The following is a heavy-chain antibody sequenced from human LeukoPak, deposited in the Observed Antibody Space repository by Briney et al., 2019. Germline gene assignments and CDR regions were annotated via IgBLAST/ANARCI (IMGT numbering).Heavy chain of an antibody. V-gene: IGHV4-38-2*02. CDR3: ARGSQIVVVPDY. CDR1: GYSISSGYY. CDR2: IYHSGST. D-gene: IGHD3-22*01. J-gene: IGHJ4*02. Sequence: SETLSLTCTVSGYSISSGYYWGWIRQPPGKGLEWIGSIYHSGSTYYNPSLKSRVTISVDTSKNQFSLKLSSVTAADTAVYYCARGSQIVVVPDYWGQGTLVTVSS.